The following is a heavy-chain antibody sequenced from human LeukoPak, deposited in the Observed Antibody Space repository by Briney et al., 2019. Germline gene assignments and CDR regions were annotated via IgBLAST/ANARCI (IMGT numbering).Heavy chain of an antibody. CDR2: FDPEDGET. Sequence: ASVKVSCKVSGYTLTELPMHWVRQAPGKGLEWMGGFDPEDGETIYAQKFQGRVTMTEDTSTDPAYMELSSLRSEDTAVYYCATVIKFWPLLYFQHWGQGTLVTVSS. V-gene: IGHV1-24*01. D-gene: IGHD3-16*02. CDR1: GYTLTELP. J-gene: IGHJ1*01. CDR3: ATVIKFWPLLYFQH.